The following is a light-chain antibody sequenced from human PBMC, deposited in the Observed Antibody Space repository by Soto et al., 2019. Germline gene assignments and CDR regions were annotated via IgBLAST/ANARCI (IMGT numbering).Light chain of an antibody. CDR3: QQRNDCPRNS. CDR2: GAS. J-gene: IGKJ5*01. Sequence: EILMTQYPATLSVSPGQRATLSCGGGQSVSSSLAWYQQKPGQAPRLLIYGASTRATGIPDRFSGSGSATDYSLPISRLQPPDSGAYYCQQRNDCPRNSFGQGTRLEIK. V-gene: IGKV3-15*01. CDR1: QSVSSS.